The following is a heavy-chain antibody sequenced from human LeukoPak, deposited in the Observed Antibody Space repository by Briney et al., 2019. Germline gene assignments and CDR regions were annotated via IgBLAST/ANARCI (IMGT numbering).Heavy chain of an antibody. CDR2: IHYGGNT. D-gene: IGHD1-26*01. CDR3: ARLASGSYGPLTPFDY. J-gene: IGHJ4*02. CDR1: GASISSSS. V-gene: IGHV4-59*08. Sequence: SETLSLTCTVSGASISSSSWSWIRQPPGKGLEWIGYIHYGGNTNYNPSLKSRVTISVDTTKNQFSLNLSSVTAADTAVYYSARLASGSYGPLTPFDYWGQGTLVTVSS.